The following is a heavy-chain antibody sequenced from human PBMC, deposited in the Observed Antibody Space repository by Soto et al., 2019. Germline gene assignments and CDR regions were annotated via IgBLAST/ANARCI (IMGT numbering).Heavy chain of an antibody. CDR2: IYYSGST. J-gene: IGHJ3*02. CDR1: GGSISSSSYY. CDR3: ARPPMAAAGNGDDAFDI. V-gene: IGHV4-39*01. Sequence: QLQLQESGPGLVKPSETLSLTCTVSGGSISSSSYYWGWIRQPPGKGLEWIGSIYYSGSTYYNPSLKRRVTRSADTSKNQFALKLGSVTAADTAVYYCARPPMAAAGNGDDAFDIWGQGTMVTVSS. D-gene: IGHD6-13*01.